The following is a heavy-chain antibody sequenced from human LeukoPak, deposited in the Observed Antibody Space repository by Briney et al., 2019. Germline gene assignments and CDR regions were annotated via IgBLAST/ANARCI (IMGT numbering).Heavy chain of an antibody. CDR1: GGSFSGYY. Sequence: SETLSLTCAVYGGSFSGYYWSWIRQPPGKGLEWIGEINHSGSTNYNPSLKSRVTISVDTSKNQFSLKLSSVTAADTAVYYCAPTMVRGAPGPGYNWFDPWGQGTLVTVSS. CDR2: INHSGST. D-gene: IGHD3-10*01. V-gene: IGHV4-34*01. CDR3: APTMVRGAPGPGYNWFDP. J-gene: IGHJ5*02.